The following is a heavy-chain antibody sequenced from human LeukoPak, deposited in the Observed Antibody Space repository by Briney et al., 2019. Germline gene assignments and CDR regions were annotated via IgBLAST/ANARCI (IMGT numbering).Heavy chain of an antibody. V-gene: IGHV4-4*07. CDR2: VFSRGTT. Sequence: SETLSLTCSVSGGSMNNYYWNWIRQSPKKGLECIGFVFSRGTTNFNPSFSSRLTMSIDTSTNQFSLTLTSMTAADTAVYFCARSWAAKWELPGQFDSWGQGRLVTVSS. CDR3: ARSWAAKWELPGQFDS. J-gene: IGHJ5*01. CDR1: GGSMNNYY. D-gene: IGHD1-26*01.